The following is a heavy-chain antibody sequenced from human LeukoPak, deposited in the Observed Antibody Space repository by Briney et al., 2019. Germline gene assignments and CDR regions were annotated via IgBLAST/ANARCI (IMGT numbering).Heavy chain of an antibody. J-gene: IGHJ4*02. CDR3: ARDWKDDYTALFM. D-gene: IGHD1-1*01. V-gene: IGHV3-7*01. Sequence: GGSLRLSCAASGFRFSDYWMSWVRQAPGKGLEWVALINEHASERYYAASVEGRFTISRDNSEDSLYLQLNSLRAEDTAVYYCARDWKDDYTALFMRGQGTLVTVSS. CDR1: GFRFSDYW. CDR2: INEHASER.